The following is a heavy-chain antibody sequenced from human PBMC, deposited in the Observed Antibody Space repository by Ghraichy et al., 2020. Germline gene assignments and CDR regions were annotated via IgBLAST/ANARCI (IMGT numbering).Heavy chain of an antibody. D-gene: IGHD6-13*01. CDR2: ISGSGGST. J-gene: IGHJ4*02. CDR3: AKDLQQQLVGYFDY. Sequence: GESLNISCAASGFTFSNYAMSWVRQATGKGLEWVSGISGSGGSTNYADSAKGRFTISRDNSKNTLYLQMNSLRTDDTAVYYCAKDLQQQLVGYFDYWGQGTLVTVSS. CDR1: GFTFSNYA. V-gene: IGHV3-23*01.